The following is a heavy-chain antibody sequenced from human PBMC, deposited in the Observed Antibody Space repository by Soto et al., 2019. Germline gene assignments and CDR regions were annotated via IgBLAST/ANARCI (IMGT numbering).Heavy chain of an antibody. V-gene: IGHV1-18*01. CDR2: ISPHNGNT. CDR1: GYTFNTYF. D-gene: IGHD2-2*01. J-gene: IGHJ4*02. CDR3: ARGTGITVGC. Sequence: HVQLVQSGGELKKPGASVKVSCNTSGYTFNTYFITWVRQAPGQGLERMGWISPHNGNTNYAEKFQGRVTMTADTMRETVYMELRKRRIGDTAGYYWARGTGITVGCWGQGILVTFSA.